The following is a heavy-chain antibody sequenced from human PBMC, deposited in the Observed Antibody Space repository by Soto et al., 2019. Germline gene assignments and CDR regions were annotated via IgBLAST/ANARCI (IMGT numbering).Heavy chain of an antibody. CDR1: GFTFSSYA. D-gene: IGHD3-22*01. CDR2: ISGSGGST. Sequence: GGSLRLSCAASGFTFSSYAMSWVRQAPGKGLEWVSAISGSGGSTYYADSVKGRFTISRDNSKNTLYLQMNSLRAEDTAVYYCAKDSQYYYDSSGYYPGAPFDYWGQGTLVTVSS. J-gene: IGHJ4*02. CDR3: AKDSQYYYDSSGYYPGAPFDY. V-gene: IGHV3-23*01.